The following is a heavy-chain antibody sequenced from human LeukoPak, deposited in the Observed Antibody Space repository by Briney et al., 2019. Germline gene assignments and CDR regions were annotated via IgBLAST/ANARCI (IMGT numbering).Heavy chain of an antibody. CDR1: GFTFSSYW. D-gene: IGHD4-23*01. J-gene: IGHJ4*02. V-gene: IGHV3-7*01. Sequence: GGSLRLSCAASGFTFSSYWMSWVRQAPGKGLEWVANIKQDGSEKFYVDSVKGRFTISRDNAKNSPYLQMNSLRAEDTAVYYCARHNAYGGNSFDYWGQGTLVTVSS. CDR3: ARHNAYGGNSFDY. CDR2: IKQDGSEK.